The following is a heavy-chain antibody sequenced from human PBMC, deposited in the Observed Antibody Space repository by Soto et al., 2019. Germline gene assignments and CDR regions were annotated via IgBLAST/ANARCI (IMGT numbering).Heavy chain of an antibody. J-gene: IGHJ4*02. CDR3: AAGGGLPQYY. V-gene: IGHV4-30-2*06. Sequence: QLQLQESGSGLVKPSQTLSLTCAVSGGSISSGGYSWSWIRQSPGKGLEWIGYIYHSGSTYYNPSLKSRLTISVDRPKNQFSLKLSSVTSAETAVYYCAAGGGLPQYYWGQGTLVTVSS. CDR1: GGSISSGGYS. D-gene: IGHD5-12*01. CDR2: IYHSGST.